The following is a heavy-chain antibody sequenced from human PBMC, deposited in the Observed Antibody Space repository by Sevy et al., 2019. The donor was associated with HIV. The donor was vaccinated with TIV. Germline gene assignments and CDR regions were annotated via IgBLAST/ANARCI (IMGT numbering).Heavy chain of an antibody. CDR3: SIVPIIVLVVTDGMDV. V-gene: IGHV3-15*01. CDR2: IKSKADGGTT. Sequence: GGSLRLSCAASGFTFSYAWMSWVRQAPGKGLEWVGRIKSKADGGTTDYAAPVKGRFTISRDDSKNTLYLQMNSLKTEDTAVYYCSIVPIIVLVVTDGMDVWGQGTTVTVSS. J-gene: IGHJ6*02. CDR1: GFTFSYAW. D-gene: IGHD2-8*02.